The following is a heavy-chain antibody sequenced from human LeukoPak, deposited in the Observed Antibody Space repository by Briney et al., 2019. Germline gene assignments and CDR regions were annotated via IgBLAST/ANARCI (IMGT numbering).Heavy chain of an antibody. CDR3: ARGVHIVVVTAGSYFDY. Sequence: GGSLRLSCAASGFTFSSYAMTWVRQAPGKGLEWVANIKQDGSEKYYVDSVKGRFTISRDNAKNSLYLQMNSLRAEDTAVYYCARGVHIVVVTAGSYFDYWGQGTLVTVSS. D-gene: IGHD2-21*02. CDR2: IKQDGSEK. J-gene: IGHJ4*02. CDR1: GFTFSSYA. V-gene: IGHV3-7*04.